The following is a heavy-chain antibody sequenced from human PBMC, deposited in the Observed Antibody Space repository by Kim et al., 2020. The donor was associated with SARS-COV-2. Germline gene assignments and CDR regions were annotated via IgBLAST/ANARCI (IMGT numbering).Heavy chain of an antibody. V-gene: IGHV3-20*04. Sequence: GGSLRLSCAASGFTFDDYGMSWVRQAPGKGLEWVSGINWSGGSTGYADSVKGRFTISRDNSKNSLYLQMNSLRAEDTALYYCAKERLVYIAVAGKRGPLGYWGQGTLVTVPS. CDR1: GFTFDDYG. CDR2: INWSGGST. CDR3: AKERLVYIAVAGKRGPLGY. D-gene: IGHD6-19*01. J-gene: IGHJ4*02.